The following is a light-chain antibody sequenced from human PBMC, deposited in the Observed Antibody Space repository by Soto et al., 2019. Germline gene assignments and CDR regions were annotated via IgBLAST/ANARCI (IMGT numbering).Light chain of an antibody. J-gene: IGKJ1*01. CDR3: QQYNNWPRT. Sequence: EIMLTQSPGTLSLSIGERATLSCRASQSVSSSYLAWYQQKPGKGPRLLIYGASTRATGIPARFSGSGSGTEFTLTISSLQSEDFAVYYCQQYNNWPRTFGQGTKVDIK. CDR1: QSVSSSY. CDR2: GAS. V-gene: IGKV3-15*01.